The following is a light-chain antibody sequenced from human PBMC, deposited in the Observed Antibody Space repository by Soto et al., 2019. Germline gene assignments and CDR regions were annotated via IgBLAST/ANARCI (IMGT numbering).Light chain of an antibody. CDR1: SSDIGDYNY. CDR3: SSSTTTTSLVV. V-gene: IGLV2-14*01. Sequence: HSVLTQPASVSGSPGQSITISCTGTSSDIGDYNYVSWYQQYPGKVPKLVIYDVSHRPSGVSNRFSGSKSGNTASLTISGLQAEDEADYYCSSSTTTTSLVVFGGGTKLTVL. J-gene: IGLJ3*02. CDR2: DVS.